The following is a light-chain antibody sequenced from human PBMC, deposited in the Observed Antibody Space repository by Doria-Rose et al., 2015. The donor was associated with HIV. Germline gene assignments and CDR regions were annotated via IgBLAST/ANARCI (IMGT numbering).Light chain of an antibody. V-gene: IGKV1-27*01. CDR2: AAS. CDR3: QSYNSAPLS. Sequence: DFRVTQSPSSLSASVGDRVTITCRASQAISHFLAWYQQKPGRVPKLLIYAASTLQSGVPSRFSGSGSGTDFSLTISTLQPEDVAMYYCQSYNSAPLSFGGRSKVEIK. CDR1: QAISHF. J-gene: IGKJ4*01.